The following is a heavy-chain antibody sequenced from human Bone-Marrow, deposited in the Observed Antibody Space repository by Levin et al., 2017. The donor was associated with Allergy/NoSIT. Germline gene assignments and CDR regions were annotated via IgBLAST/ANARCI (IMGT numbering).Heavy chain of an antibody. D-gene: IGHD3-3*01. J-gene: IGHJ6*02. CDR1: GFTFSSYW. Sequence: GGSLRLSCAASGFTFSSYWMSWVRQAPGKGLEWVANIKQDGSEKYYVDSVKGRFTISRDNAKNSLYLQMNSLRAEDTAVYYCARVSELRFLEWLLSRYYYYGMDVWGQGTTVTVSS. CDR2: IKQDGSEK. V-gene: IGHV3-7*01. CDR3: ARVSELRFLEWLLSRYYYYGMDV.